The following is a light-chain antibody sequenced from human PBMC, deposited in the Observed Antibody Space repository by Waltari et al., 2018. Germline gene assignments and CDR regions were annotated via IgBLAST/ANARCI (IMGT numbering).Light chain of an antibody. Sequence: ELVLTQSPATLSLSPGEIATLSCRASQSVRTYLGWYQQKPGQAPRLLLYDASNRAPGIPARFSGSGSGTDFTLTISSLEPEDFAVYYCRQRSNWPLTFGGGTKVEIK. CDR1: QSVRTY. CDR3: RQRSNWPLT. J-gene: IGKJ4*01. CDR2: DAS. V-gene: IGKV3-11*01.